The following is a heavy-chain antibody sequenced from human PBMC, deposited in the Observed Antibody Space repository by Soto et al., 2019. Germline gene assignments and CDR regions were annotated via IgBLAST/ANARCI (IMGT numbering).Heavy chain of an antibody. J-gene: IGHJ6*02. CDR2: IKSKSDGGET. CDR1: KFTFSNVF. V-gene: IGHV3-15*01. Sequence: GGSLRLSCAASKFTFSNVFINWVRQAPGKGLEWIGRIKSKSDGGETHYAAPVKGRFSISRDDSKNTVFLQMNSLKTEDTAVYYCTTPEGRDWAYYGMEVWGQGTTVTVSS. CDR3: TTPEGRDWAYYGMEV. D-gene: IGHD3-9*01.